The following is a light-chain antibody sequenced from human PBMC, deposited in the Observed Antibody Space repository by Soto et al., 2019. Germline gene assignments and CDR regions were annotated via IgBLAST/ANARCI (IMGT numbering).Light chain of an antibody. Sequence: QSVLTQPPSASGAPGQRVTISCSGSISNIGANTVNWYQHLPGTAPNLLIYIDDQRPSGVPYRFSGSKSGTSASLAISGLQSEDEADYYCAAWDDSLHGYVFGTGTKLTVL. CDR2: IDD. J-gene: IGLJ1*01. CDR1: ISNIGANT. V-gene: IGLV1-44*01. CDR3: AAWDDSLHGYV.